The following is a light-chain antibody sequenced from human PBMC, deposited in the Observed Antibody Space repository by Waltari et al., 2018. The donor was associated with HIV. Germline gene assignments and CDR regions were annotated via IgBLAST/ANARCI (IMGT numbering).Light chain of an antibody. CDR3: QQYYSTPLT. CDR2: WAS. J-gene: IGKJ4*01. CDR1: QSVLYSSNNKNY. Sequence: DIVMTQFPDSLAVSLGERATINSKSSQSVLYSSNNKNYLAWYQQKPGQPPKLLIYWASTRESGVPDRFSGSGSGTDFTLTISSLQAEDVAVYYCQQYYSTPLTFGGGTEVEIK. V-gene: IGKV4-1*01.